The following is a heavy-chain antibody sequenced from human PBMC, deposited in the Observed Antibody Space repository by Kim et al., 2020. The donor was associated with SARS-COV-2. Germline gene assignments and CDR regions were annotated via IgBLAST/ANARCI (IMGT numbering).Heavy chain of an antibody. V-gene: IGHV1-18*04. CDR3: ARDRGSGYYYGSGSLGAFDI. CDR2: ISAYNGNT. Sequence: ASVKVSCKASGYTFTSYGISWVRQAPGQGLEWMGWISAYNGNTNYAQKLQGRVTMTTDTSTSTAYMELRSLRSDDTAVYYCARDRGSGYYYGSGSLGAFDIWGQGTMVTVSS. CDR1: GYTFTSYG. J-gene: IGHJ3*02. D-gene: IGHD3-10*01.